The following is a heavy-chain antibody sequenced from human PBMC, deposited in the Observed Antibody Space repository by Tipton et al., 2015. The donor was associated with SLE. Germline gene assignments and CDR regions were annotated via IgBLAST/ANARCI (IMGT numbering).Heavy chain of an antibody. J-gene: IGHJ4*02. CDR2: IYYSGGT. V-gene: IGHV4-31*03. Sequence: TLSLTCTVSGGSISSGGYYWSWIRQYPGKGLEWIGYIYYSGGTYYNPSLKSRVTISLDTSKNQFSLNLSSVTAADTAVYYCARGGIYHDYSGNFDYWGQGTLVSASS. CDR1: GGSISSGGYY. D-gene: IGHD3-22*01. CDR3: ARGGIYHDYSGNFDY.